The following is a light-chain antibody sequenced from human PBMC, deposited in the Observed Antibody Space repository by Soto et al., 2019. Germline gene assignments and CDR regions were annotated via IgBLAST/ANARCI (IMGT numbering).Light chain of an antibody. V-gene: IGKV1-5*01. CDR1: QTISSW. Sequence: DIQMTQSPSTLSGSVGDGVTITCRASQTISSWLAWYQQKPGKAPKLLIYAASTLQSGVPSRFSGSGSGTDFTLTISSLQPEDFATYYCQQLITFGQGTRLEIK. J-gene: IGKJ5*01. CDR3: QQLIT. CDR2: AAS.